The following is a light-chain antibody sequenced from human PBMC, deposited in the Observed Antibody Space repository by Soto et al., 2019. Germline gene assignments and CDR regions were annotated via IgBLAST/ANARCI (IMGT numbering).Light chain of an antibody. Sequence: QSALTQPASVSGSPGQSITISCTGTSSDIGGYVYVSWYQQHPGKAPKLMIYEVSNRPSGVSNRFSGSKSGNTASLTISGLQAEDEADYYCNSYTSSATLVFGGGTKLTVL. CDR2: EVS. V-gene: IGLV2-14*01. J-gene: IGLJ3*02. CDR1: SSDIGGYVY. CDR3: NSYTSSATLV.